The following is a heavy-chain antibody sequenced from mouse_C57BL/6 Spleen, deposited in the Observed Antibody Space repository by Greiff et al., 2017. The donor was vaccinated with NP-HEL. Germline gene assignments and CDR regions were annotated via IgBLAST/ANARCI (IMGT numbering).Heavy chain of an antibody. CDR3: TSRREYDLYFDV. CDR1: GYTFTDYE. CDR2: IDPETGGT. D-gene: IGHD5-1*01. V-gene: IGHV1-15*01. J-gene: IGHJ1*03. Sequence: QVQLKQSGAELVRPGASVTLSCKASGYTFTDYEMHWVKQTPVHGLEWIGAIDPETGGTAYNQKFKGKAILTADKSSSTAYMELRSLTSEDSAVYYCTSRREYDLYFDVWGTGTTVTVSS.